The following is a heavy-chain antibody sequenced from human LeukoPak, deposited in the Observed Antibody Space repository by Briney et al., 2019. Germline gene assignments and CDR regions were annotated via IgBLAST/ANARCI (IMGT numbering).Heavy chain of an antibody. J-gene: IGHJ5*02. D-gene: IGHD3-10*01. CDR1: GGSISSSNW. Sequence: PSETLSLTCAVSGGSISSSNWWSWVRQPPGKGLEWIGEIYHSGSTNYNPSLKSRVTISVDKSKNQFSLKLSSVTAADTAVYYCARDNYGSGYYWFDPWGQGTLVTVSS. CDR2: IYHSGST. V-gene: IGHV4-4*02. CDR3: ARDNYGSGYYWFDP.